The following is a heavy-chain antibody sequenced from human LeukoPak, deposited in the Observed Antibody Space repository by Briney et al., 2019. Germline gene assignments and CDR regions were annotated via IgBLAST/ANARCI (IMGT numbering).Heavy chain of an antibody. J-gene: IGHJ4*02. CDR2: IYYSGST. V-gene: IGHV4-59*08. Sequence: SETLSLTCTVSGVSISTFYWSWIRQPPGKGLEWIGFIYYSGSTNFNPSLKSRVTISVDTSKNQFSLQLNSVTAADTAVYYCARLVPPYSSSWYDYWGQGTLVTVSS. CDR1: GVSISTFY. CDR3: ARLVPPYSSSWYDY. D-gene: IGHD6-13*01.